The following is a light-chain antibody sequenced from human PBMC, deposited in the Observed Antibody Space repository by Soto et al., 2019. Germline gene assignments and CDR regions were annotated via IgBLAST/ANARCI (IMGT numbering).Light chain of an antibody. CDR3: QQSFKTPLA. CDR1: QRISSY. V-gene: IGKV1-39*01. CDR2: AAS. J-gene: IGKJ5*01. Sequence: DIQMTQSPSSLSASVGDRVTITCRASQRISSYVNWYQQKPGKAPRLLISAASTLQSGVPSRFSGGGSGTDFTLTISSLQPEDFATYYCQQSFKTPLAFGQGTRLEIE.